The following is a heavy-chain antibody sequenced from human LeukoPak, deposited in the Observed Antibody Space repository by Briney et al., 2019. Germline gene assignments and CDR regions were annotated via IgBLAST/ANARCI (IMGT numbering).Heavy chain of an antibody. J-gene: IGHJ4*02. CDR2: TYYSGAT. D-gene: IGHD6-13*01. CDR1: GGSISNYY. CDR3: ARGVYIAAAQYGY. Sequence: SETLSLTCTVSGGSISNYYWSWIRQPPGKGLEWIGYTYYSGATNYNPSLKSRVTISVDTSKNQFSLKLNSVTAADTAVYYCARGVYIAAAQYGYWGQGTLVTVSS. V-gene: IGHV4-59*01.